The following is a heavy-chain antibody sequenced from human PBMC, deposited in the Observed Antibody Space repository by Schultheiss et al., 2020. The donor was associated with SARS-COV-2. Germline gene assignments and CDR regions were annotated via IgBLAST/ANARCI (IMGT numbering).Heavy chain of an antibody. Sequence: GSLRLSCAASGFTVSSNYMSWVRQAPGKGLEWVSVIYSGGSTYYADSVKGRFTISRDNSKNTLYLQMNSLRAEDTAVYYCARAPSSTMIVVANYFDYWGQGTLVTVSS. CDR1: GFTVSSNY. J-gene: IGHJ4*02. V-gene: IGHV3-66*01. CDR3: ARAPSSTMIVVANYFDY. D-gene: IGHD3-22*01. CDR2: IYSGGST.